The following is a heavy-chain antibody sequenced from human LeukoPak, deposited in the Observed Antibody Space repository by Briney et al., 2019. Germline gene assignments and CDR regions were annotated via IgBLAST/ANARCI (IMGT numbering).Heavy chain of an antibody. D-gene: IGHD5-12*01. CDR2: ISAYNGNT. Sequence: ASVKVSCKASGCTFSSYGISWVRQAPGQGLEWMGWISAYNGNTNYAQKLQGRVTMATDTSTSTAYMELRSLRSDDTAVYYCARAGIVATIVNFDYWGQGTLVTVSS. CDR3: ARAGIVATIVNFDY. V-gene: IGHV1-18*01. J-gene: IGHJ4*02. CDR1: GCTFSSYG.